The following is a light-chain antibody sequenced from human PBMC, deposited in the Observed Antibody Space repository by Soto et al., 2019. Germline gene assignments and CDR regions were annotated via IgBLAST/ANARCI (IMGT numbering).Light chain of an antibody. V-gene: IGKV3-15*01. Sequence: VLTQSPDTLSVSPGERAAHSCRASLSISSHLAGYQQKPGQAPRLLIYGASTRATGIPASFSGSGSGTEFTLTISSLQSEDFAVYYCQQYNNWPLTFGGGTKVDI. CDR2: GAS. J-gene: IGKJ4*01. CDR1: LSISSH. CDR3: QQYNNWPLT.